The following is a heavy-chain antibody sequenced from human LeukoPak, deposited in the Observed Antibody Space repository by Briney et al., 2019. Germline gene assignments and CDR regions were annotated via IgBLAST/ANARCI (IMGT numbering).Heavy chain of an antibody. Sequence: GRSLRLSCAASGFTFSSYGMHWVRQAPGKGLEWVAVISYDGSNKYYADSVKGRFTISRDNSKNTLYLQMNSLRAEDTAVYYCARERLDSSGYYYGYFQHWGQGTLVTVSS. V-gene: IGHV3-30*03. J-gene: IGHJ1*01. CDR1: GFTFSSYG. CDR3: ARERLDSSGYYYGYFQH. D-gene: IGHD3-22*01. CDR2: ISYDGSNK.